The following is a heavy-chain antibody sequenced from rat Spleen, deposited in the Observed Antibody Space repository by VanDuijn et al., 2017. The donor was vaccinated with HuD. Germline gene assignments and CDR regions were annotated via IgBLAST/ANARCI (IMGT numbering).Heavy chain of an antibody. CDR2: IWGNGNT. D-gene: IGHD1-4*01. J-gene: IGHJ2*01. V-gene: IGHV2-13*01. CDR3: VTKLPGYNYFDF. Sequence: QVQLKESGPGLVQPSQTLSLTCTVSGFSLSSYGVIWVRQPPGKGLEWMGVIWGNGNTNYNSVLKSRLSISRDTSKSQVYLKMNSLQTEDTATYYCVTKLPGYNYFDFWGQGVMVTVSS. CDR1: GFSLSSYG.